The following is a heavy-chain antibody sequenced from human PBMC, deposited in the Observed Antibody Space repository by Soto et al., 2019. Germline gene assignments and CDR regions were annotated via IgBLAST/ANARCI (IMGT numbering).Heavy chain of an antibody. J-gene: IGHJ6*02. D-gene: IGHD3-10*01. CDR2: IYPGDSDT. CDR1: GYSFTSYW. CDR3: ARHSLRGLSYYYYGMDV. Sequence: GESLKISCKGSGYSFTSYWIGWVRQMPGKGLEWMGIIYPGDSDTRYSPSFQGQVTISADKSISTAYLQWSSLKASDTAMYYCARHSLRGLSYYYYGMDVWGQGTTVTV. V-gene: IGHV5-51*01.